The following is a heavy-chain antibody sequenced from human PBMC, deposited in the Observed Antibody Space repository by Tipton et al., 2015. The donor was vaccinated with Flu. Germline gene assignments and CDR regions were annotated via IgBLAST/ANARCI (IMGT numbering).Heavy chain of an antibody. CDR2: IIPIFGTA. D-gene: IGHD4-17*01. J-gene: IGHJ3*02. CDR1: GGTFSSYA. CDR3: ASLPPPYGDYILGDAFDI. Sequence: QLVQSGAEVKKPGSSVKVSCKASGGTFSSYAISWVRQAPGQGLEWMGGIIPIFGTANYAQKFQGRVTITADESTSTAYMELSSLRSEDTAVYYCASLPPPYGDYILGDAFDIWGQGTMVTVSS. V-gene: IGHV1-69*01.